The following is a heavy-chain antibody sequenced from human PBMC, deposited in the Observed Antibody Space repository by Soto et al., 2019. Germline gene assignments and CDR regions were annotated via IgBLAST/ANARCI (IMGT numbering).Heavy chain of an antibody. CDR3: ASPGAAGTEYFQH. CDR2: IWYDGSNK. Sequence: QVQLVESGGGVVQPGRSLRLSCAASGFTFSSYGMHWVRQAPGEGLEWVAVIWYDGSNKYYADSVKGRFTISRDNSKNTLYLQMNSLRAEDTAVYYCASPGAAGTEYFQHWGQGTLVTVSS. V-gene: IGHV3-33*01. CDR1: GFTFSSYG. D-gene: IGHD6-13*01. J-gene: IGHJ1*01.